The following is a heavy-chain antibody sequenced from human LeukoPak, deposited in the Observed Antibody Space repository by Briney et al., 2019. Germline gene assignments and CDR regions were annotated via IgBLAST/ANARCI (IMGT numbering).Heavy chain of an antibody. D-gene: IGHD2-15*01. CDR1: GDSITNYF. J-gene: IGHJ4*02. Sequence: SETLSLTCTVSGDSITNYFWSWIRQPPGKGLEWIGYIYYTGNTNYKPSLKSRVTISVDTSTNQFSLRLRSVTAADTAVYYCARGRVAYSPYYFDYWGRGTLVTVSS. V-gene: IGHV4-59*01. CDR2: IYYTGNT. CDR3: ARGRVAYSPYYFDY.